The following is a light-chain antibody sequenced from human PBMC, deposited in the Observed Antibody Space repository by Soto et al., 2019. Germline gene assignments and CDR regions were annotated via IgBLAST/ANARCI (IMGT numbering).Light chain of an antibody. CDR2: YTS. Sequence: QAVVTQEPSLTVSPGGTVTLTCASSTGAVTSGYSPNWLQQKPGQAPRALIYYTSNKHSWTPARFSGSLLGGKAALTLSGAQPEDEADYYCLLYYGGAQVFGGGTKLTVL. V-gene: IGLV7-43*01. CDR1: TGAVTSGYS. CDR3: LLYYGGAQV. J-gene: IGLJ3*02.